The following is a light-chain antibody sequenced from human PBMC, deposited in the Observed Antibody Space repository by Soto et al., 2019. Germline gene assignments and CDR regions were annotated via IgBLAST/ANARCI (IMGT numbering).Light chain of an antibody. J-gene: IGLJ3*02. CDR1: SSDVGGYNY. V-gene: IGLV2-14*01. Sequence: QSALTQPASVSGSPGQSITISCTGTSSDVGGYNYVSWYQQHPGKAPKLMIYEVSNRPSGVSNRFSGSKSGNTAPLTISGLHADDEADYCCSSYTSSSIWVFGGGTQLTVL. CDR2: EVS. CDR3: SSYTSSSIWV.